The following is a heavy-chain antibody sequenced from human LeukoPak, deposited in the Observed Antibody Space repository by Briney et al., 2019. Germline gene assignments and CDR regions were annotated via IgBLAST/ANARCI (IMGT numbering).Heavy chain of an antibody. CDR3: AKEYYVLLVYALGGSFDY. V-gene: IGHV3-23*01. CDR1: GFTSSNY. D-gene: IGHD2-8*02. J-gene: IGHJ4*02. Sequence: GGSLRLSCAASGFTSSNYMSWARQAPGKGLEWVSTISGNGRSTYYGDSVKGRFTISRDNSKNTLSLQMNSLRAEDTAVYYCAKEYYVLLVYALGGSFDYWGRGTLVTVSS. CDR2: ISGNGRST.